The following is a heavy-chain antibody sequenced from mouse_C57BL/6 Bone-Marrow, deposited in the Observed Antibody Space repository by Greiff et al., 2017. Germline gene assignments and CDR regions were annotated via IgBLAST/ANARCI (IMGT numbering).Heavy chain of an antibody. D-gene: IGHD2-3*01. J-gene: IGHJ2*01. CDR3: ARIGFYDGYYPYYFDY. CDR2: IWWDDDK. CDR1: GFSLSTFGMG. Sequence: QVTLKECGPGILQPSQTLSLTCSFSGFSLSTFGMGVGWIRQPSGKGLEWLAHIWWDDDKYYNPALKSRTTISKDTSKNQGFLKIANVDTADTATYYWARIGFYDGYYPYYFDYWGQGTTLTVSS. V-gene: IGHV8-8*01.